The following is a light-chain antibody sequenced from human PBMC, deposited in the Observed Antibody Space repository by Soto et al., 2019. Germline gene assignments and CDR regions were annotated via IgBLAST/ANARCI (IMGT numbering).Light chain of an antibody. Sequence: EVVLTQSPATLSLSPGERATLSCRASQNVNRYLAWYQQKPGQAPILLIYYASNMATGIPGRFSGSGSGTDFTLTISRLEPEDFAVYSCQQRTTWPPLTFGGGTKVEIK. CDR3: QQRTTWPPLT. J-gene: IGKJ4*01. CDR2: YAS. CDR1: QNVNRY. V-gene: IGKV3-11*01.